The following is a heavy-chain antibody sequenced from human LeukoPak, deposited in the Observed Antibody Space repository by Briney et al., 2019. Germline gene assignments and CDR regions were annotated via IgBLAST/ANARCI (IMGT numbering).Heavy chain of an antibody. D-gene: IGHD1-26*01. CDR3: ARESGGFEFDY. V-gene: IGHV3-64*01. Sequence: RGSLRLSCAASGFTFSSYAIHWVRQAPGKGLEYVSAISSNGGSTDYANSVKGRFTISRDNSKNTLYLQMGSLRAEDMAVYYCARESGGFEFDYWGQGTLVTVSS. CDR1: GFTFSSYA. J-gene: IGHJ4*02. CDR2: ISSNGGST.